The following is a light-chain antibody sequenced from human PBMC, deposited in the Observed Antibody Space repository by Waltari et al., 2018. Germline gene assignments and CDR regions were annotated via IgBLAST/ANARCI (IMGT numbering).Light chain of an antibody. CDR1: QNISSW. J-gene: IGKJ1*01. CDR2: KAS. CDR3: QQYYTYSWT. Sequence: TCRASQNISSWFAWYQQKPETAPTLLIYKASSLETGVPSRFSGSGSGTEFTLTVNSLQADDFATYDCQQYYTYSWTFGQGTKV. V-gene: IGKV1-5*03.